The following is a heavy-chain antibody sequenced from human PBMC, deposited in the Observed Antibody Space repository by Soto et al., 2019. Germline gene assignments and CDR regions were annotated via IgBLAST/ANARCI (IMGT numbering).Heavy chain of an antibody. CDR1: GYSFTSYW. CDR3: ARQGYSSGWYGFYRMDV. D-gene: IGHD6-19*01. J-gene: IGHJ6*02. Sequence: GESLKISCKGSGYSFTSYWIGWVRQMPGKGLEWMGIIYPGDSDTRYSPSFQGQVTISADKSISTAYLQWSSLKASDTAMYYCARQGYSSGWYGFYRMDVWGQGTTVTVSS. V-gene: IGHV5-51*01. CDR2: IYPGDSDT.